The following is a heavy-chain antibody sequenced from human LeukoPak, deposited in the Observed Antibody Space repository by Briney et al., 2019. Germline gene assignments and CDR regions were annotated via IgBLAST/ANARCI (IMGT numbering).Heavy chain of an antibody. V-gene: IGHV1-69*05. CDR2: IIPIFGTA. D-gene: IGHD6-19*01. J-gene: IGHJ4*02. CDR3: ARGSYSSGWLFY. Sequence: SSVKVSCKASGGTFSSYAISWVRQAPGQGLEWMGRIIPIFGTANYAQKFRGRVTITTDESTSTAYMELSSLRSEDTAVYYCARGSYSSGWLFYWGQGTLVTVSS. CDR1: GGTFSSYA.